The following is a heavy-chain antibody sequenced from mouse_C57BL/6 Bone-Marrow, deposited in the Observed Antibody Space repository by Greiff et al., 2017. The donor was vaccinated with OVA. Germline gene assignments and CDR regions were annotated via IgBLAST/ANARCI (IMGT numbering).Heavy chain of an antibody. D-gene: IGHD1-1*01. V-gene: IGHV1-64*01. CDR3: ARGRSPWFAY. CDR2: IHPNSGST. Sequence: QVQLQQPGAELVKPGASVKLSCKASGYTFTSYWMHWVKQRPGQGLEWIGMIHPNSGSTNYNEKSKSKATLTVDKSSSTAYMQLSSLTSEDSAVYYCARGRSPWFAYWGQGTLVTVSA. J-gene: IGHJ3*01. CDR1: GYTFTSYW.